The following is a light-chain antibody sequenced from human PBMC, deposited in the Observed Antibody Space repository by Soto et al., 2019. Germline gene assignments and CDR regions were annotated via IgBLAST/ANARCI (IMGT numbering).Light chain of an antibody. CDR2: DVS. Sequence: QSALTQPASVSGSPGQSITISCTGSSSDVGAYNYVSWYQQYPGKAPRLLIFDVSNRPSGVSNRFSGSKSGNTASLTISGLQAEYEADCSCTSYTSSSTFGFGSGTKRTVL. V-gene: IGLV2-14*01. CDR1: SSDVGAYNY. J-gene: IGLJ1*01. CDR3: TSYTSSSTFG.